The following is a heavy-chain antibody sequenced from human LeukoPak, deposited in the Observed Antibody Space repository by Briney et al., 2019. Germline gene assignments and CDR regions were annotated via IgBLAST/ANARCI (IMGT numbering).Heavy chain of an antibody. CDR1: GFTFSSYA. V-gene: IGHV3-23*01. J-gene: IGHJ4*02. CDR2: ISGSGGST. Sequence: PGGSLRLSCAASGFTFSSYAISWVRQAPGKGLEWVSAISGSGGSTYYADSVKGRFTISRDNSKNTLYLQMNSLRAEDTAVYYCAKVPRLRFLEWLPKYFDYWGQGTLVTVSS. CDR3: AKVPRLRFLEWLPKYFDY. D-gene: IGHD3-3*01.